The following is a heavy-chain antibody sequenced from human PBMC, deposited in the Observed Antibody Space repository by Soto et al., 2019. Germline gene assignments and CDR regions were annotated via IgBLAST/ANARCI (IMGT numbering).Heavy chain of an antibody. CDR1: GFTFSDYY. J-gene: IGHJ4*02. Sequence: QVQLVESGGGLVRPGGSLRLSCAVSGFTFSDYYMAWIRQVPGKGLEWVAYISGTSDSKPYADSVKGRFTISRDNAKNSLYLQMNSLRAEDTAVYYCARVAVIAAAGTSDYWGQGNLVTVSS. D-gene: IGHD6-13*01. V-gene: IGHV3-11*06. CDR2: ISGTSDSK. CDR3: ARVAVIAAAGTSDY.